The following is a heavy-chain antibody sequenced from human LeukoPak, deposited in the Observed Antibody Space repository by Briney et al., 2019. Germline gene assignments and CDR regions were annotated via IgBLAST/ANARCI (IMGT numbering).Heavy chain of an antibody. CDR1: GYTFTGYY. V-gene: IGHV1-2*02. D-gene: IGHD3-22*01. CDR3: ARDLRRSSGYYYNY. Sequence: ASVKASCKASGYTFTGYYMHWVRQAPGQGLEWMGWINPNSGGTNYAQKFQGRVTMTRDTSISTAYMELSRLRSDDTAVYYCARDLRRSSGYYYNYWGQGTLVTVSS. CDR2: INPNSGGT. J-gene: IGHJ4*02.